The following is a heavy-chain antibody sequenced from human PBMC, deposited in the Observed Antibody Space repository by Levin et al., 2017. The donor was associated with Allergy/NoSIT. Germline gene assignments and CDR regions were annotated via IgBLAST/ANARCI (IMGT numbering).Heavy chain of an antibody. Sequence: GESLKISCKGSGYTFTNHWIAWVRQMPGKGLEWMGVIYPDDSDTRYSPSFQGQVTISADKSINTAYLQWSSLKASDTAVYYCARRSRQQLGTNWFDPWGQGTLVTVSS. CDR3: ARRSRQQLGTNWFDP. D-gene: IGHD6-13*01. V-gene: IGHV5-51*01. J-gene: IGHJ5*02. CDR1: GYTFTNHW. CDR2: IYPDDSDT.